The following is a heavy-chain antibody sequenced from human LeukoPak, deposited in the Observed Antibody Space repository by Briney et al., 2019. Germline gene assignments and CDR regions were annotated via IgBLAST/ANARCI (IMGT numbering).Heavy chain of an antibody. D-gene: IGHD3-22*01. Sequence: ASVKVSCKASGYTLTSYGISWVRQAPGQGLEWMGWISAYNGNTNYAQKLQGRVTMTTDTSTSTAYMELRSLRSDDTAVYYCARTRDTPPLYYYDSSGYFDYWGQGTLVTVSS. J-gene: IGHJ4*02. CDR3: ARTRDTPPLYYYDSSGYFDY. CDR2: ISAYNGNT. CDR1: GYTLTSYG. V-gene: IGHV1-18*01.